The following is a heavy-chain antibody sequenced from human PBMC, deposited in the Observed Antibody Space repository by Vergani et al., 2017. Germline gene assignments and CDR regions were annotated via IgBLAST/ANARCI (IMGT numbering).Heavy chain of an antibody. V-gene: IGHV3-20*01. J-gene: IGHJ6*03. CDR1: GFRFDQFG. CDR2: ISFNGLTV. D-gene: IGHD2/OR15-2a*01. Sequence: EVELVDSGGKVVRPGGSLRLSCVASGFRFDQFGMMWVRQSPGKGPEWVAGISFNGLTVGYSESVEGRVTISRDNSKKSLFLQMSNVRADDTASYHCARGGLYSFYYFMNVWGNGTTVKVSS. CDR3: ARGGLYSFYYFMNV.